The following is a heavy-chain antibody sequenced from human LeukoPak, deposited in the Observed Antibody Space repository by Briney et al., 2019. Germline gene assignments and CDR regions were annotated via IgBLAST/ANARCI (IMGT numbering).Heavy chain of an antibody. CDR2: IYHSGST. J-gene: IGHJ4*02. Sequence: SETLSLTCAVSGYSISSGYYWGWILQPPGKGLEWIGSIYHSGSTYYNPSLKSRVTISVDTSKNQFSLKLSSVTAADTAVYYCAREGYSSGWYRAPSNHYWGQGTLVTVSS. D-gene: IGHD6-19*01. V-gene: IGHV4-38-2*02. CDR1: GYSISSGYY. CDR3: AREGYSSGWYRAPSNHY.